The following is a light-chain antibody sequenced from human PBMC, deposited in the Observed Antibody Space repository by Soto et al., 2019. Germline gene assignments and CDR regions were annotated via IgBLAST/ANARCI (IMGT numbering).Light chain of an antibody. J-gene: IGKJ4*01. Sequence: EIVLTQSPATLSLSPGERATLSCRASQSISNYLAWYQQKPGLPPRLLIYDGSTRASGTPARFSGSGHGTDFTLTISSLQAEDFAVDYCQQRDNWPGLTFGGGTKVEI. CDR1: QSISNY. V-gene: IGKV3-11*01. CDR2: DGS. CDR3: QQRDNWPGLT.